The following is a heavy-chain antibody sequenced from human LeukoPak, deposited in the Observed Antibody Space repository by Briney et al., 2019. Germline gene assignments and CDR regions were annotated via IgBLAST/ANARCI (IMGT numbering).Heavy chain of an antibody. Sequence: ASVKVSCKASGYTFTSYAMHWVRQAPGQRLEWMGWINAGNGNTKYSQKFQGRVTITRDTSASTAYMELSSLRSEDTAVYYCARGYLRVAAAGTGYLDYWGQGTLVTVSS. CDR3: ARGYLRVAAAGTGYLDY. J-gene: IGHJ4*02. CDR2: INAGNGNT. CDR1: GYTFTSYA. D-gene: IGHD6-13*01. V-gene: IGHV1-3*01.